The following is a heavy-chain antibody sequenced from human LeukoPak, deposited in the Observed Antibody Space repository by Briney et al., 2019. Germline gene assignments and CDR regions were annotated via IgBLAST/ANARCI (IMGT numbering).Heavy chain of an antibody. J-gene: IGHJ4*02. CDR2: INPSSGGT. Sequence: ASVKVSCKASGYTFTSYYMHWVRQAPGQGLEWMGWINPSSGGTNYAQKFQGRVTMTRDTSISTAYMELSRLRSDDTAVYYCARVFQVKEKLNYYDSSGYLPSLFDYWGQGTLVTVSS. V-gene: IGHV1-2*02. CDR3: ARVFQVKEKLNYYDSSGYLPSLFDY. CDR1: GYTFTSYY. D-gene: IGHD3-22*01.